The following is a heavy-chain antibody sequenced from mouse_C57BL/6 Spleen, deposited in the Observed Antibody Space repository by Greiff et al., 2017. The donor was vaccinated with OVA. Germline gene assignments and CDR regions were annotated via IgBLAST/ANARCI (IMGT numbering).Heavy chain of an antibody. CDR2: IDPETGGT. D-gene: IGHD2-4*01. Sequence: VQLQQSGAELVRPGASVTLSCKASGYTFTDYEMHWVKQTPVHGLEWIGAIDPETGGTAYNQKFKGKAILTADKSSSTAYMELRSLTSEDSAVYYCTRGQDYDSSPFAYWGQGTLVTVSA. CDR1: GYTFTDYE. V-gene: IGHV1-15*01. J-gene: IGHJ3*01. CDR3: TRGQDYDSSPFAY.